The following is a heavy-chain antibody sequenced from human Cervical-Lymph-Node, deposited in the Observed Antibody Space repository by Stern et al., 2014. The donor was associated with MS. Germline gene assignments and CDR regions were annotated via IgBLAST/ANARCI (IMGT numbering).Heavy chain of an antibody. CDR1: GGSITNRDY. CDR3: ARGVTAVTNYVPNWCFDL. CDR2: VYYSGIT. D-gene: IGHD4-11*01. J-gene: IGHJ2*01. Sequence: QVQLQESGPGLVKPSETLSLTCTVSGGSITNRDYWGWIRQSPGKGLEWIGSVYYSGITYYRPSLKRRATISTDTSRNQFFLRLTSVTATDTAVYFCARGVTAVTNYVPNWCFDLWGRGTLVTVSS. V-gene: IGHV4-39*02.